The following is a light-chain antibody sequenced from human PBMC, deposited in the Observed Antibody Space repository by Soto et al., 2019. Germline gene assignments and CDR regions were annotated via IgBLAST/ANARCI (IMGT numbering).Light chain of an antibody. CDR1: QSVSSK. V-gene: IGKV3-15*01. CDR2: GAS. J-gene: IGKJ1*01. CDR3: KQYNNWPGT. Sequence: EIVLTQSPGTLSVSPGERATLSCRASQSVSSKLAGYQQKPGQAPRLLFYGASTGATGIQARFSGRGSEKEFTLSIGSLQSEDFAVYYCKQYNNWPGTFGQGTKVDIK.